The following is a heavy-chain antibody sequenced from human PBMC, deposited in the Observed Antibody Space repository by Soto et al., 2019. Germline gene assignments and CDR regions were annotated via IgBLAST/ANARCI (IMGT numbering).Heavy chain of an antibody. CDR1: EGTFSSYA. V-gene: IGHV1-69*13. J-gene: IGHJ6*02. CDR3: AKSSRYCSGGSCPPPGGIRSYYYYGMDV. CDR2: IIPIFGTA. D-gene: IGHD2-15*01. Sequence: SVKVSCKASEGTFSSYAISWVRQAPGQGLEWMGGIIPIFGTANYAQKFQGRVTITADESTSTAYMELSSLRSEDTAVYYCAKSSRYCSGGSCPPPGGIRSYYYYGMDVWGQGTTVTVSS.